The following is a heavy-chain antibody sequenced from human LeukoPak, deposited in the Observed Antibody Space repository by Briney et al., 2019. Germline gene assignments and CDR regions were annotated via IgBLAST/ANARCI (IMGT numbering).Heavy chain of an antibody. J-gene: IGHJ5*02. V-gene: IGHV4-34*01. CDR1: GGSFSGYY. Sequence: PSETLSLXCAVYGGSFSGYYWSWIRQPPGKGLEWVGEINHSGSTNYNPSLKSRVTISVDTSKNQFSLKLSSVTAADTAVYYCARDSNWFDPWGQGTLVTVSS. CDR3: ARDSNWFDP. CDR2: INHSGST.